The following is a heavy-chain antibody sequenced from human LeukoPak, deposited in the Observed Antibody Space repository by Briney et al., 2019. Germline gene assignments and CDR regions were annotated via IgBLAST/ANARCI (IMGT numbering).Heavy chain of an antibody. CDR3: SRSAYSTRWGGGFDY. CDR2: IYWNDDK. J-gene: IGHJ4*02. Sequence: SGPTLVKPTQTLTLTCTFSGFSLSTSGVGVGWIRQPPGKALEGLALIYWNDDKRYSPSLKSRLTITKDTTKNQVVHTKTNRDPVDTTTVYCSRSAYSTRWGGGFDYWGQGTLVTVSS. V-gene: IGHV2-5*01. CDR1: GFSLSTSGVG. D-gene: IGHD6-13*01.